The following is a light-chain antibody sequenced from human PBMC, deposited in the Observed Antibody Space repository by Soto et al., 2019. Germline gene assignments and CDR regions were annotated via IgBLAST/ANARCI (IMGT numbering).Light chain of an antibody. Sequence: QSVLTQPPSVSEAPRQRVTISCFGSNSNIGNNAVNWYQQLPGKAPKLLIYYDDLLPSGVSDRFSGSKSGTSASLAISGLQSEDEAEYYCAAWDDSLNGLLFGGGTKLTVL. V-gene: IGLV1-36*01. J-gene: IGLJ2*01. CDR2: YDD. CDR1: NSNIGNNA. CDR3: AAWDDSLNGLL.